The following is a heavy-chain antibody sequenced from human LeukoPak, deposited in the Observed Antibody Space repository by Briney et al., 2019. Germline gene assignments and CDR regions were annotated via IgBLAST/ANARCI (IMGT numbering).Heavy chain of an antibody. CDR1: GLTFSSYG. CDR2: IRYDGTND. J-gene: IGHJ4*02. V-gene: IGHV3-30*02. D-gene: IGHD3-10*01. Sequence: GGSLRLSCATSGLTFSSYGMHWVRQAPGKGLEWVAFIRYDGTNDYYAESVKGRFTISRENSKNMLYLQMNSLRGEDTAVYYGAKASDGTGTYGFDYWGQGTLVTVSS. CDR3: AKASDGTGTYGFDY.